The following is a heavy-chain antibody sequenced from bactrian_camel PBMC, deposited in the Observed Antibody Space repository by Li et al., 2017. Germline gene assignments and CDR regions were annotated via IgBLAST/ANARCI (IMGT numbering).Heavy chain of an antibody. V-gene: IGHV3S56*01. CDR1: GRTFEYPA. Sequence: HVQLVESGGGAVQAGGSLRLSCTAVSGRTFEYPAMAWYRQAPGNECEFASAILTHGAAYYADSVKGRFTISQDKGKNAVYLLMNSLKPDDSGTYYCAYESGTTPDLCRRRGPGGYFGQGTQVTVS. CDR2: ILTHGAA. J-gene: IGHJ4*01. D-gene: IGHD7*01.